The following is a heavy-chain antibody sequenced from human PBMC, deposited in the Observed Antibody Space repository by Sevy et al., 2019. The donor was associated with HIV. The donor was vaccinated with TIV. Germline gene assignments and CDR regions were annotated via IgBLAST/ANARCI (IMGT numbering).Heavy chain of an antibody. D-gene: IGHD2-2*01. CDR2: IIPIFGTA. CDR3: ASPSSTRNDYYYYYMDV. V-gene: IGHV1-69*06. CDR1: GGTFSSYA. J-gene: IGHJ6*03. Sequence: ASVKVSCKASGGTFSSYAISWVRQAPGQGLEWMGGIIPIFGTANYAQKFQGRVTITADKSTSTAYMGLSSLRSEDTAVYYCASPSSTRNDYYYYYMDVWGKGTTVTVSS.